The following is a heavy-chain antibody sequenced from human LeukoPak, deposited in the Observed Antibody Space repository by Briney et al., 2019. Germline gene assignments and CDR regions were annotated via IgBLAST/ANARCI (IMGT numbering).Heavy chain of an antibody. CDR3: ATAAYGSGSPDY. J-gene: IGHJ4*02. V-gene: IGHV3-66*01. CDR1: GFTVSSNY. Sequence: GGSLRLSCAASGFTVSSNYMSWVRQAPGKGLEWVSVIYSCGSTYYADSVKGRFTISRDNSKNTLYLQMNSLRAEDTAVYYCATAAYGSGSPDYWGQGTLVTVSS. CDR2: IYSCGST. D-gene: IGHD3-10*01.